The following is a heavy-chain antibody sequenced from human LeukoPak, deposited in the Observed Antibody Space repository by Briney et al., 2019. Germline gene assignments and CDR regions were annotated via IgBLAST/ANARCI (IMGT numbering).Heavy chain of an antibody. V-gene: IGHV1-46*01. D-gene: IGHD3-22*01. CDR2: INPSGGST. J-gene: IGHJ4*02. CDR1: GYTFTSYA. CDR3: ARDSSGYYPGIY. Sequence: GASVKVSCKASGYTFTSYAMNWVRQAPGQGLEWMGIINPSGGSTSYAQKFQGRVTMTRDTSTSTVYMELSSLRSEDTAVYYCARDSSGYYPGIYWGQGTLVTVSS.